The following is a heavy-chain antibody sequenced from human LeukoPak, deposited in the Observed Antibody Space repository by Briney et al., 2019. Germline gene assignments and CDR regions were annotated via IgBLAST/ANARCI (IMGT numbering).Heavy chain of an antibody. J-gene: IGHJ5*02. CDR3: ARAGHFGWYVGVYWFDP. D-gene: IGHD6-19*01. CDR1: GYTFTGYH. V-gene: IGHV1-2*06. Sequence: ASVKVSCKASGYTFTGYHMHWVRQAPGQGLEWMGRINPNSGDTNYAQKFQGRVTMTRDTSISTAYMELSRLRSDDTAVYYCARAGHFGWYVGVYWFDPWGQGTLVTVSS. CDR2: INPNSGDT.